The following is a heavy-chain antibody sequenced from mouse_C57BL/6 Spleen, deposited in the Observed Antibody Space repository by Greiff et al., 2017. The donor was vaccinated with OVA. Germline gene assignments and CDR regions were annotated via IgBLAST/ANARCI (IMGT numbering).Heavy chain of an antibody. CDR2: IYPGDGDT. V-gene: IGHV1-80*01. J-gene: IGHJ3*01. CDR3: ARGDYDYDEAWFAY. D-gene: IGHD2-4*01. Sequence: QVQLQQSGAELVKPGASVKISCKASGYAFSSYWMNWVKQRPGKGLEWIGQIYPGDGDTNYNGKFKGKATLTADKSSSTAYMQLSSLTSEDSAVYFGARGDYDYDEAWFAYWGQGTLVTVSA. CDR1: GYAFSSYW.